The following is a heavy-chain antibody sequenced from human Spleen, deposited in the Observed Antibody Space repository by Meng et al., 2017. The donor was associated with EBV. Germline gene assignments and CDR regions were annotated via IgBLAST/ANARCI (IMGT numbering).Heavy chain of an antibody. CDR1: GGSVTSGDYY. V-gene: IGHV4-61*08. CDR2: VSYTGST. CDR3: ARERIGYGYSGSCALDN. Sequence: QVHPPESGPALVKLSETLSLTCTVSGGSVTSGDYYWSWIRQPPGKGLEWIGYVSYTGSTNYHPSLKSRLTMSVDTSKDQFSLKLTYVTAADTAVYYCARERIGYGYSGSCALDNWGQGILVTVSS. D-gene: IGHD1-26*01. J-gene: IGHJ4*02.